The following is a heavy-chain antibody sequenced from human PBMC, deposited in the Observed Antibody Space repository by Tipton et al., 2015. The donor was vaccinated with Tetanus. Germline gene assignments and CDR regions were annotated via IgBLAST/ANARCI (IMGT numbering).Heavy chain of an antibody. CDR1: GGSISSYY. J-gene: IGHJ4*02. V-gene: IGHV4-59*01. Sequence: TLSLTCTVSGGSISSYYWSWIRQPPGKGLEWIGYIYYSGSTNYNPSLKSRVTISVDTSKNQFSLKLSSETAADTAVYYCARDPGGVSDYWGQGTLVTVSS. CDR3: ARDPGGVSDY. D-gene: IGHD3-16*01. CDR2: IYYSGST.